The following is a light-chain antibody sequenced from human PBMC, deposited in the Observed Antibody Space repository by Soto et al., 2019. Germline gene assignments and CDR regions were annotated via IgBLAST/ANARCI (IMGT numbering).Light chain of an antibody. CDR3: QQYYSYPPIT. J-gene: IGKJ5*01. CDR1: QGISSY. V-gene: IGKV1-8*01. Sequence: AIRMTQSPSSLSASTGDRVTITCRASQGISSYLAWYQQKPGKAPKLLIYAASTLQSGVPSRFSCSGSGTDFTLTISCLQSEDLATYYCQQYYSYPPITFGQGTRLEIK. CDR2: AAS.